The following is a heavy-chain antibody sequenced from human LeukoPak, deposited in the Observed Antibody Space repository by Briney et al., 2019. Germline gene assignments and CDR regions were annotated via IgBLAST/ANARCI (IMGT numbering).Heavy chain of an antibody. D-gene: IGHD1-1*01. CDR1: GFTFRSYG. CDR3: AKASNSPGSYYYYMDV. Sequence: GVSLRLFCAASGFTFRSYGMHGVRQAPARGLEGVAFIRYDGGNIYYADSVKGRFTNSRDNSKNTLYLQMNSLRPEDTAVYYCAKASNSPGSYYYYMDVWGKGTTVTVSS. CDR2: IRYDGGNI. J-gene: IGHJ6*03. V-gene: IGHV3-30*02.